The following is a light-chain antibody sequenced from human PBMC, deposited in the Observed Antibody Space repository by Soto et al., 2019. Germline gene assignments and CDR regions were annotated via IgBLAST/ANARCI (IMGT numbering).Light chain of an antibody. Sequence: QSALTQPASVSGSPGQSITISCTGTSSDVGDYNDISWYQQHPGKAPKLMIYEVSNRPSGVSNRFSGSKSGNTASLTISGLQADDDADYYCSSYTSSSTLYVFGTGTKVTVL. J-gene: IGLJ1*01. CDR2: EVS. CDR3: SSYTSSSTLYV. CDR1: SSDVGDYND. V-gene: IGLV2-14*01.